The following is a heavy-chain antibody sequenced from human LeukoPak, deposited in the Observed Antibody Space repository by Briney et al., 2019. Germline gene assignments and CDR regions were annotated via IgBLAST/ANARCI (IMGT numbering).Heavy chain of an antibody. CDR3: ARGIRDCSRTTCYQPLDY. V-gene: IGHV3-7*03. CDR1: GFTFSSYW. CDR2: INHNGNVN. J-gene: IGHJ4*02. Sequence: GGSLRLSCAASGFTFSSYWMNWARQAPGKGLEWVASINHNGNVNYYVDSVKGRFTISRDKSKNTLYLQMSSLRAEDTAVYYCARGIRDCSRTTCYQPLDYWGQGALVTVSS. D-gene: IGHD2-2*01.